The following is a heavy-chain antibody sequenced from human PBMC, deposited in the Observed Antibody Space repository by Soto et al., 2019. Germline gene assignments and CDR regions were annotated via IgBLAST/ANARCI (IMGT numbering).Heavy chain of an antibody. J-gene: IGHJ4*02. CDR2: INAGNGNT. V-gene: IGHV1-3*01. CDR1: GYTFTSYA. CDR3: AFSDSSGYYFDY. D-gene: IGHD3-22*01. Sequence: ASVKVSCKASGYTFTSYAMHWVRQAPGQRLEWMGGINAGNGNTKYSQKFQGRVTITRDTSASTAYMELSSLRSEDTAVYYCAFSDSSGYYFDYWGQGTLVTVSS.